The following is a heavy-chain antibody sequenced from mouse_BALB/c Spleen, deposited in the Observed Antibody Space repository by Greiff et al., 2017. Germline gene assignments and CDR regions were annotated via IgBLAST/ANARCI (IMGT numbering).Heavy chain of an antibody. D-gene: IGHD2-4*01. Sequence: EVQLQESGPGLVKPSQSLSLTCTVTGYSITSDYAWNWIRQFPGNKLEWMGYISYSGSTSYNPSLKSRISITRDTSKNQFFLQLNSVTTEDTATYYCARRDYVFAYWGQGTLVTVSA. CDR3: ARRDYVFAY. J-gene: IGHJ3*01. CDR2: ISYSGST. CDR1: GYSITSDYA. V-gene: IGHV3-2*02.